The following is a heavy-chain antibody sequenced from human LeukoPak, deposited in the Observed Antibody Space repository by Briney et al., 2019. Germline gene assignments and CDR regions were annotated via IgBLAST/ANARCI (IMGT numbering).Heavy chain of an antibody. V-gene: IGHV7-4-1*02. D-gene: IGHD3-10*01. CDR3: ARVLAMIRGAPFDY. Sequence: ASVKVSCKASGYTFTSYGMNWVRQAPGQGLEWMGLINTNTGNPTYAQDFTGRFVFSLDTSVSTAYLQISSLKAEDTAVYYCARVLAMIRGAPFDYWGQGTLVTVSS. J-gene: IGHJ4*02. CDR2: INTNTGNP. CDR1: GYTFTSYG.